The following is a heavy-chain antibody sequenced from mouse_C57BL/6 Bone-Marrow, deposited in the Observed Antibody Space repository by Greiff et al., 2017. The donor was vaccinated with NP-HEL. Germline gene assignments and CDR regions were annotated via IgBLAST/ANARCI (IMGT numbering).Heavy chain of an antibody. CDR3: AREWLRGVGGFAY. CDR1: GYTFTSYT. D-gene: IGHD3-2*02. CDR2: INPSSGYT. J-gene: IGHJ3*01. Sequence: QVQLQQSGAELARPGASVKMSCKASGYTFTSYTMHWVKQRPGQGLEWIGHINPSSGYTKYNQKFKDKATLTADKSSSTAYMQLSSLTSEDSAVDYCAREWLRGVGGFAYWGRGTRVTVTA. V-gene: IGHV1-4*01.